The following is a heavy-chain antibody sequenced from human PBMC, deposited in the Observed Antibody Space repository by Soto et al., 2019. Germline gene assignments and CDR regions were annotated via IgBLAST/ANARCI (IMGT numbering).Heavy chain of an antibody. J-gene: IGHJ4*02. CDR1: GYDFSSYG. Sequence: QVQLVQSGAEVKKPGASVQVSCKASGYDFSSYGISWVRQAPGQGLEWMGWISASNGNRDYAQQFQGRVTMTSDTSRTTAYMELRSLRSDDTAVYYCGRDPQRNDYWGQGTLVNVSS. D-gene: IGHD2-2*01. V-gene: IGHV1-18*04. CDR2: ISASNGNR. CDR3: GRDPQRNDY.